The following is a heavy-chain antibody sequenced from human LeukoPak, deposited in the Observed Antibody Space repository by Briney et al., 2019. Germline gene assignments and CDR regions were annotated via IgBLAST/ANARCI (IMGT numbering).Heavy chain of an antibody. CDR2: ISSSSSYI. Sequence: PGGSLRLSCAASGFTFSSYSMNWVRQAPGKGLEWVSSISSSSSYIYYADSVEGRFTISRDNAKNSLYLQMNSLRAEDTAVYYCARGGYSSSWYPPPWFDPWGQGTLVTGSS. CDR1: GFTFSSYS. J-gene: IGHJ5*02. CDR3: ARGGYSSSWYPPPWFDP. V-gene: IGHV3-21*01. D-gene: IGHD6-13*01.